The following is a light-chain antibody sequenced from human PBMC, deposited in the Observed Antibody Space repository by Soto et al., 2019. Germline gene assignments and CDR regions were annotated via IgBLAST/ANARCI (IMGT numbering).Light chain of an antibody. Sequence: EIVLTQSPATLSLSPGERATLSCGASQIVSSGYLAWYQQKPGLAPRLLIHDVSNRATGIPDRFSGSGSGTDCPLTINRLEPEDFAVYHCQQYDSLPYTFGQGTKLEIK. CDR1: QIVSSGY. V-gene: IGKV3D-20*01. CDR3: QQYDSLPYT. CDR2: DVS. J-gene: IGKJ2*01.